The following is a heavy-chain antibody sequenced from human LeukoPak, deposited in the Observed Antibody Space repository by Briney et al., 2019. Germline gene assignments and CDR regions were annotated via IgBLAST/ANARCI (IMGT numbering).Heavy chain of an antibody. Sequence: GGSLRLSCAASGFIFNNYAMHWVRQAPGKGLEWVATISYDGYNTRHADSVKGRFTISRDNSKNTLYLQMNSLRAEDTAVYYCAKDRAAAALGRGIYFDYWGQGTLVTVSS. J-gene: IGHJ4*02. CDR1: GFIFNNYA. CDR3: AKDRAAAALGRGIYFDY. CDR2: ISYDGYNT. V-gene: IGHV3-30-3*01. D-gene: IGHD6-13*01.